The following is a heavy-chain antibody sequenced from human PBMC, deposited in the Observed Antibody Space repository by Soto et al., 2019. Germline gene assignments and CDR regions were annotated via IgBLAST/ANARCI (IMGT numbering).Heavy chain of an antibody. CDR2: ISYDGSNK. V-gene: IGHV3-30*03. D-gene: IGHD5-12*01. CDR1: GFTFSSYD. J-gene: IGHJ4*02. CDR3: LLSGYEEDY. Sequence: QVQLVESGGGVVQPGRSLRLSCSASGFTFSSYDMHWVRQAPGKGLEWVAFISYDGSNKYYVDSVKGRFTISRDNSKNPLYLQMNSLRGEDTAVYYCLLSGYEEDYWGQGTLVTVSS.